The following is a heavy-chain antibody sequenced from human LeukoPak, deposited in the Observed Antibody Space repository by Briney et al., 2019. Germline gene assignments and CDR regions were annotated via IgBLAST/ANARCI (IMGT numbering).Heavy chain of an antibody. CDR2: ISWNSGSI. Sequence: GGSLKLSCAASGFTFDDYGMSWVRQAPGKGLEWVSGISWNSGSIGYADSVKGRFTISRDNAKNSLYLQMNSLRAEDMALYYCAKGNSSGWFTNWFDPWGQGTLVTVSS. CDR3: AKGNSSGWFTNWFDP. D-gene: IGHD6-19*01. CDR1: GFTFDDYG. V-gene: IGHV3-9*03. J-gene: IGHJ5*02.